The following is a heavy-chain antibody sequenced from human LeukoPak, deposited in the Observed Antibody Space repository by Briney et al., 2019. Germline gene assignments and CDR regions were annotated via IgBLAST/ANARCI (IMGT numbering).Heavy chain of an antibody. V-gene: IGHV3-7*01. Sequence: GGSLRLSCAASGFTFSTYWMTWVRRAPGKGLEWVANMKGDGSEIHYVDSVKGRFTISRDNAKNSLYLQMNYLRAEDTAVYFCARDSYSKNDYWGQGTLVTVSS. J-gene: IGHJ4*02. D-gene: IGHD4-11*01. CDR1: GFTFSTYW. CDR3: ARDSYSKNDY. CDR2: MKGDGSEI.